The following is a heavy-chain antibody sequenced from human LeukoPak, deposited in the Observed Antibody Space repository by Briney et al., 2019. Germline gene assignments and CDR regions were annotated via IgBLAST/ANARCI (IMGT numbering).Heavy chain of an antibody. CDR1: GGTFSSYA. CDR3: ARDWKAHLAARDPLFDY. J-gene: IGHJ4*02. CDR2: IIPIFGTA. Sequence: ASVKVPCKASGGTFSSYAISWVRQAPGQGLEWMGGIIPIFGTANYAQKFQGRVTITADESTSTAYMELSSLRSEDTAVYYCARDWKAHLAARDPLFDYWGQGTLVTVSS. V-gene: IGHV1-69*01. D-gene: IGHD6-6*01.